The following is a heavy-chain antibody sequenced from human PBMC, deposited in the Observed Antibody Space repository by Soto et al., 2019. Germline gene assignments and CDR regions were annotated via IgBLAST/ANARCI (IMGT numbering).Heavy chain of an antibody. D-gene: IGHD2-21*02. CDR1: GGSISSGGYY. J-gene: IGHJ6*02. CDR2: IYYSGST. Sequence: QVQLQESGPGLVKPSQTLSLTCTVSGGSISSGGYYWRWIRQHPGKGLEWIGYIYYSGSTYYNPSLKRRVTISVDTSKNQLSLKLSSVTAAYTALYSCARVCGGDCHHGMDVWGQGTTVTVTS. V-gene: IGHV4-31*03. CDR3: ARVCGGDCHHGMDV.